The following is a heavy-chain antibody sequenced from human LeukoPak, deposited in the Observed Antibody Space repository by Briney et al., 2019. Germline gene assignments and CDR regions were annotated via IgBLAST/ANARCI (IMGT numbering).Heavy chain of an antibody. D-gene: IGHD6-6*01. CDR3: ARLGGKQLVRYYQYYMDV. J-gene: IGHJ6*03. V-gene: IGHV3-66*02. Sequence: GGSLRLSCAASGFTVSSNYMSWVRQAPGKGLEGVSVIYSYGSTYYADSVKGRFTISRDNSKNTLYLQMNSLRVEDTAVYYRARLGGKQLVRYYQYYMDVWGKGTTVTVSS. CDR1: GFTVSSNY. CDR2: IYSYGST.